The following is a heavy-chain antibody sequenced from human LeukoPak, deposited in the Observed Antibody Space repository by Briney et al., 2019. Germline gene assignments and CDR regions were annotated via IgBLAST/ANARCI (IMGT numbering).Heavy chain of an antibody. D-gene: IGHD2-2*01. CDR2: ISSSSSYI. V-gene: IGHV3-21*01. CDR1: GFTFSNYA. J-gene: IGHJ6*02. Sequence: GGSLRLSCAASGFTFSNYAMNWVRQAPGKGLEWVSSISSSSSYIYYADSVKGRFTISRDNAKNSLYLQMNSLRAEDTAVYYCARDRVVVVPRRPYYGMDVWGQGTTVTVSS. CDR3: ARDRVVVVPRRPYYGMDV.